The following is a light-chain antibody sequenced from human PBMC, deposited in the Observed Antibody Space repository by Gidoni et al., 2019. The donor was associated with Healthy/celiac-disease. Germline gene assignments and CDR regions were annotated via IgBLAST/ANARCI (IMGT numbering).Light chain of an antibody. CDR1: QSLLHSNGYNF. CDR3: MQARKTSFT. CDR2: LGA. J-gene: IGKJ3*01. V-gene: IGKV2-28*01. Sequence: IVITQSLFSLPVTPSEPTSISCRSSQSLLHSNGYNFLDWYMQKPRHSPQLLIYLGANPASGVPDRFSGSGSGTDDTLKISRVEAEDVGVYYCMQARKTSFTFGQGTKVDIK.